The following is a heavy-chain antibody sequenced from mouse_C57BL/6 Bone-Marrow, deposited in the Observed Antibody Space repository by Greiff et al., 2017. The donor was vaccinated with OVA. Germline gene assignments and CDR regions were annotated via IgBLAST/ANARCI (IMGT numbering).Heavy chain of an antibody. V-gene: IGHV1-61*01. CDR2: IYPSDSET. CDR3: ARYYYGSSSFDY. Sequence: QVQLKQPGAELVRPGSSVKLSRKASGYTFTSYWMDWVKQRPGQGLEWIGNIYPSDSETHYNQKFKDKATLTVDKSSSTAYMQLSSLTSEDSAVYYCARYYYGSSSFDYWGQGTTLTVSS. D-gene: IGHD1-1*01. J-gene: IGHJ2*01. CDR1: GYTFTSYW.